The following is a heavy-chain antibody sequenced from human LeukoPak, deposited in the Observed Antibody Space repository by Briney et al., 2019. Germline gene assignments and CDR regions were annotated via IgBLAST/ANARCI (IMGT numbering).Heavy chain of an antibody. CDR3: ARGIDGSGKYGMDV. Sequence: SQTLSLTCTVSGGSISSGDYYWSWIRQPPGKGLEWIGYIYYSGSTYYNPSLKSRVTISVDTSKNQFSLKLSSVTAADTAVYYCARGIDGSGKYGMDVWGQGTTVTVSS. V-gene: IGHV4-30-4*01. CDR2: IYYSGST. D-gene: IGHD3-10*01. J-gene: IGHJ6*02. CDR1: GGSISSGDYY.